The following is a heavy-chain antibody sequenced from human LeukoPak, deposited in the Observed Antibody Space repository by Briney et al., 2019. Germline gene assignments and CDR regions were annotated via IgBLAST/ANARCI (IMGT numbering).Heavy chain of an antibody. CDR2: IIPIFGTA. CDR1: GGTFSSYA. D-gene: IGHD3-22*01. Sequence: SVKVSCKASGGTFSSYAISWVRQAPGQGLEWMGGIIPIFGTANYAQKFQGRVTITTDESTSTAYMELSSLRSEDTAVYYWARAARGGVSSGMGYWGQGTLVTVSS. CDR3: ARAARGGVSSGMGY. V-gene: IGHV1-69*05. J-gene: IGHJ4*02.